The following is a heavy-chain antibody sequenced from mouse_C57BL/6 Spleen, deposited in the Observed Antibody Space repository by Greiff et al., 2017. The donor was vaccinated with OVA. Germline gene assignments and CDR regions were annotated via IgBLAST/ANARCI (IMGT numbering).Heavy chain of an antibody. CDR3: AFNWTWFAY. V-gene: IGHV14-2*01. Sequence: EVQLQQSGAELVKPGASVKLSCTASGFNITDYYMHWVKQRTEQGLEWIGRIDPEDGETKYAPKFPGKATITADTSSNTAYLQLSSLTSEDTAVYYCAFNWTWFAYWGQGTLVTVSA. CDR1: GFNITDYY. D-gene: IGHD4-1*01. J-gene: IGHJ3*01. CDR2: IDPEDGET.